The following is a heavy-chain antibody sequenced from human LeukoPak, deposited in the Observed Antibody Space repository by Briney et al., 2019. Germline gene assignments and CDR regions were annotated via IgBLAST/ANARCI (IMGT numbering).Heavy chain of an antibody. CDR1: GYTFTGYY. CDR3: ARSDSGSRYYYYYMDV. V-gene: IGHV1-2*02. J-gene: IGHJ6*03. D-gene: IGHD3-10*01. Sequence: GASVKVSCKASGYTFTGYYMHWVRQAPGQGLEWMGWINPNSGGTNYAQKFQGRVTMTRDTSISTAYMELSRLRSDDTAVYYCARSDSGSRYYYYYMDVWGKGTTVTVSS. CDR2: INPNSGGT.